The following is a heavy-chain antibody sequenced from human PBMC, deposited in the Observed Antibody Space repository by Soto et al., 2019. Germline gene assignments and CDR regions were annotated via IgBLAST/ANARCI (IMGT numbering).Heavy chain of an antibody. CDR2: VYYSGST. V-gene: IGHV4-59*01. J-gene: IGHJ4*02. D-gene: IGHD2-2*01. CDR1: GGSISNYY. CDR3: ARDAFSSSHFDY. Sequence: QVQLQESGPGLVKPSETLSLTCTVSGGSISNYYWSWIRQPPGKGLEWIGYVYYSGSTNYNPSLKSRVTISVDTPKNQFSLNLSSVTAADTAVYYCARDAFSSSHFDYWGQGIPVTVSS.